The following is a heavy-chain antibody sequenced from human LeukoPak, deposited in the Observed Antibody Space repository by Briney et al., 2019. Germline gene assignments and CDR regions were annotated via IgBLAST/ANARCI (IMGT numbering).Heavy chain of an antibody. CDR3: ARKSIHSGRVTWFDP. V-gene: IGHV4-38-2*02. D-gene: IGHD1-26*01. Sequence: SETLSLTCSVSGYSTSSDSYWAWIRQPPGKGLDGIGSIHHSGSTFYNPSLKSRVTISVDTSKNQFSLKLSSVTAADSAVYYCARKSIHSGRVTWFDPWGQGTLVTVSS. CDR1: GYSTSSDSY. CDR2: IHHSGST. J-gene: IGHJ5*02.